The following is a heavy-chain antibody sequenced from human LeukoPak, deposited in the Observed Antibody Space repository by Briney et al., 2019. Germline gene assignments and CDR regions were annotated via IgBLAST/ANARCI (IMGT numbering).Heavy chain of an antibody. Sequence: GGSLRLSCAASGFTFSNYAMSWVRQTPGKGLEWVSVISGSGGSTYYADSVKGRFTISRDNSKNTLYLQMNSLRAEDTAVYYCAKGLRLLEWSYGMDVWGQGTTVTVSS. V-gene: IGHV3-23*01. CDR3: AKGLRLLEWSYGMDV. J-gene: IGHJ6*02. CDR1: GFTFSNYA. D-gene: IGHD3-3*01. CDR2: ISGSGGST.